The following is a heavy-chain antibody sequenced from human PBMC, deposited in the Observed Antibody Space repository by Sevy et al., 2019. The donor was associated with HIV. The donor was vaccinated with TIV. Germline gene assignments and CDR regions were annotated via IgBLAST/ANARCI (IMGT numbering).Heavy chain of an antibody. Sequence: GGSLRLSCAVSGFTFRSHSMNWVRQAPGKGLEWVSSISSSSNYIYYADSVKGRFTISRDNAKNSLYLQMNSLRAEDTAVYYCARDLPPSATTVAHFDCWGQGTLVTVSS. CDR1: GFTFRSHS. D-gene: IGHD4-17*01. V-gene: IGHV3-21*01. CDR3: ARDLPPSATTVAHFDC. CDR2: ISSSSNYI. J-gene: IGHJ4*02.